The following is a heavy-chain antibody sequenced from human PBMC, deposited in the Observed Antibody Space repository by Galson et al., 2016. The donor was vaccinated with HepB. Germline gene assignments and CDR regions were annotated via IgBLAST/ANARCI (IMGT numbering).Heavy chain of an antibody. CDR1: GGSISNYY. CDR3: ARGTPWRAFDF. CDR2: IYSTGST. V-gene: IGHV4-4*07. J-gene: IGHJ3*01. D-gene: IGHD1-14*01. Sequence: SETLSLTCTVSGGSISNYYWSWIRQPAGKGLEWIGRIYSTGSTNYNPSLKSRVTMSVDTSKNQFSLLLSSVSAADTAVYYCARGTPWRAFDFWGQGTMLTVSS.